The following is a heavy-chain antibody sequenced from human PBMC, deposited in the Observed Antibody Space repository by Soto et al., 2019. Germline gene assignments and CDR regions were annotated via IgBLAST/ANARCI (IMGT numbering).Heavy chain of an antibody. D-gene: IGHD5-18*01. CDR2: INPSGGST. CDR3: ARDPVGYSYRSSYYYYGMDV. V-gene: IGHV1-46*01. J-gene: IGHJ6*02. Sequence: ASVKVSCKASGDTFTSYYMHWVRQGPGQGREWMGIINPSGGSTSYAQKFQGRVTMTRDTSTSTVYMELSSLRSEDTAVYYCARDPVGYSYRSSYYYYGMDVWGQGTTVTVSS. CDR1: GDTFTSYY.